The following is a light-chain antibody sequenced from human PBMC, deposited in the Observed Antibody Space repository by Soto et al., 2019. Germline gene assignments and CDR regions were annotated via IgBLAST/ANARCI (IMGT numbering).Light chain of an antibody. V-gene: IGKV3-20*01. CDR1: QSISTSS. Sequence: EIVLTQSPGTLSLSPGERATLSCRASQSISTSSLAIAWYQQNPGQPPRLHIYGASSRATGIPDRFSGSGSATDITLTISRLEPEDFAVYYCQQHVTSPWTFGEGTRVEIK. CDR2: GAS. J-gene: IGKJ1*01. CDR3: QQHVTSPWT.